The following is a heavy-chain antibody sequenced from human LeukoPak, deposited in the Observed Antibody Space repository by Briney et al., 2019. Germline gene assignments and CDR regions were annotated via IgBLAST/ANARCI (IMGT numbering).Heavy chain of an antibody. CDR2: IIPIFGTA. Sequence: GASVKVSCKASGGTFSSYAVSWGRQAPGQGLEWMGGIIPIFGTANYSQKFQGRVTITADESTSTAYRELRSLRSEDTAVYYCARGRQNYYDSSGYYYGVSQFDYWGQGTLVTVSS. J-gene: IGHJ4*02. D-gene: IGHD3-22*01. CDR1: GGTFSSYA. V-gene: IGHV1-69*13. CDR3: ARGRQNYYDSSGYYYGVSQFDY.